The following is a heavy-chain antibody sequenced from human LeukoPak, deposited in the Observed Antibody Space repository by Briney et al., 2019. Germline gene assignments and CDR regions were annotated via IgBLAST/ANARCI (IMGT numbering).Heavy chain of an antibody. CDR1: GGSFSGYY. D-gene: IGHD6-13*01. CDR2: INHSGST. CDR3: ARDIAAAGTVGGDWFDP. J-gene: IGHJ5*02. V-gene: IGHV4-34*01. Sequence: SETLSLTCAVYGGSFSGYYWSWIRQPPGKGLEWIGEINHSGSTNYNPSLRSRVTISVDTSKNQFSLKLSSVTAADTAVYYCARDIAAAGTVGGDWFDPWGQGTLVTVSS.